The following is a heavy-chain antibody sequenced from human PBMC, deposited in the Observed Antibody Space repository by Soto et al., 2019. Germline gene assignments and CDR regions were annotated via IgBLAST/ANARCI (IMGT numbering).Heavy chain of an antibody. J-gene: IGHJ5*02. D-gene: IGHD6-19*01. Sequence: QVQLQESGPGLVKPSETLSLTCTVSGGSISSYYWSWIRQPPGKGLEWIGYIYYSGSTNYNPSLKSRVTISVDTSKNQFCLKLSSVTSADTAVYYCARRIAVADHNWFDPWGQGTLATVSS. CDR2: IYYSGST. CDR3: ARRIAVADHNWFDP. V-gene: IGHV4-59*01. CDR1: GGSISSYY.